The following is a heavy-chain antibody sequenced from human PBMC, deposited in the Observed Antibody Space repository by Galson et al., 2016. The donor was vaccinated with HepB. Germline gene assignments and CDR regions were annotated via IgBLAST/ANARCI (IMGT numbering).Heavy chain of an antibody. CDR2: IYWSGSS. Sequence: ETLSLTCSVSGGSISSSPYYWGWIRQPPGKGLEWIGSIYWSGSSYYNPSLKSRVTISVDTSKNQFSLKLTSVTAADTAAYYCARPGSSAWHGGLAYWGQGTLVTVSS. J-gene: IGHJ4*02. CDR1: GGSISSSPYY. CDR3: ARPGSSAWHGGLAY. D-gene: IGHD6-19*01. V-gene: IGHV4-39*01.